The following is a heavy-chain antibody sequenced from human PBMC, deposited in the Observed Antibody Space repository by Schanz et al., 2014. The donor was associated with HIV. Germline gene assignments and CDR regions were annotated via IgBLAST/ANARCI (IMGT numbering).Heavy chain of an antibody. J-gene: IGHJ6*02. V-gene: IGHV3-33*01. CDR2: IWYDGSNK. CDR1: GFIFSSYG. Sequence: VQLVESGGGVVQPGRSLRLSCAASGFIFSSYGMHWVRQAPGKGLEWVAVIWYDGSNKYYADSVKGRFIISRDNSKNTLYLQMNSLRAEDTALYYCATTLYPYTSSSDYYYGMDVWGQGTTVTVSS. D-gene: IGHD6-6*01. CDR3: ATTLYPYTSSSDYYYGMDV.